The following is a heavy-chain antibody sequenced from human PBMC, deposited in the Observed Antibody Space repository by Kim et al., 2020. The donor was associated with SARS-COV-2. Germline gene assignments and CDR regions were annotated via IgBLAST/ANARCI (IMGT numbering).Heavy chain of an antibody. CDR2: ISAYNGNT. CDR1: GYTFTSYG. Sequence: ASVKVSCKASGYTFTSYGISWVRQAPGQGLEWMGWISAYNGNTNYAQKLQGRVTMTTDTSTSTAYMELRSLRSDDTAVYYCARDEVRDIWGSGSYSYYYYGMDVWGQGTTVTVSS. V-gene: IGHV1-18*01. CDR3: ARDEVRDIWGSGSYSYYYYGMDV. D-gene: IGHD3-10*01. J-gene: IGHJ6*02.